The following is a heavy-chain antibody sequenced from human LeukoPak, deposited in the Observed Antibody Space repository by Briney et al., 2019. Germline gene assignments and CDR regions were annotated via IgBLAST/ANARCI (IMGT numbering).Heavy chain of an antibody. Sequence: KPSETLSLTCTVSGDSINNYYWSWIRQPPGKGLEWIGYIHYSGSTNYNPSLKSRVTISVDTSKNQFSLNLSSVTAADTAVYYCARFIAVADYFDYWGQGTLVTVSS. CDR2: IHYSGST. V-gene: IGHV4-59*08. J-gene: IGHJ4*02. D-gene: IGHD6-19*01. CDR3: ARFIAVADYFDY. CDR1: GDSINNYY.